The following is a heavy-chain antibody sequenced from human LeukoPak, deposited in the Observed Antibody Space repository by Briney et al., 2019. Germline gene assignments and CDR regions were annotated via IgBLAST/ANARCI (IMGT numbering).Heavy chain of an antibody. CDR1: GFTFSSYG. V-gene: IGHV3-33*01. CDR3: ARDHGSGWFRGSNFDC. D-gene: IGHD6-19*01. J-gene: IGHJ4*02. Sequence: GGSLRLSCVASGFTFSSYGMHWVRQAPAKGLEWVAVIWYDGSNKYYADSVKGRFTISRDNSKNTLYLQMNSLRAEDTAVYYCARDHGSGWFRGSNFDCWGQGTLVTVSS. CDR2: IWYDGSNK.